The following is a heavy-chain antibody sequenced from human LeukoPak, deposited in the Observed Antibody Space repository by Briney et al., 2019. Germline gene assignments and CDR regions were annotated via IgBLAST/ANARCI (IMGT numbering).Heavy chain of an antibody. V-gene: IGHV1-3*01. J-gene: IGHJ5*02. CDR3: AREWSDSSGNL. D-gene: IGHD3-22*01. Sequence: KFQGRVTITRDTSVSTAYMELSSLRSEDTAVYYCAREWSDSSGNLWGQGTLVTVSS.